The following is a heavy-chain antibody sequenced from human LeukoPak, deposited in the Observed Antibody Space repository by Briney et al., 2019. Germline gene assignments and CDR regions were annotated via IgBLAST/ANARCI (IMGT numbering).Heavy chain of an antibody. D-gene: IGHD6-19*01. V-gene: IGHV1-69*06. CDR1: VATFSDYP. CDR3: ARVVAVAGTVAFDI. J-gene: IGHJ3*02. Sequence: EAAVKVSCKPSVATFSDYPISWVRQAPGQGLEWMGKIIPIFGSANYAQKFQGRVTITADKSTSKANMQLSSLRSDDTAVYYCARVVAVAGTVAFDIWGQGTMVTVSS. CDR2: IIPIFGSA.